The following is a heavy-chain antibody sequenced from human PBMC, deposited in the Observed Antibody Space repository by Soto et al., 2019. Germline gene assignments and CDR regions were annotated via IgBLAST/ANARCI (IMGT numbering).Heavy chain of an antibody. Sequence: QVQLQESGPGLVKPSGTLSLTCAVSGDSVSSPYYWCWVRQPPGKGLERIGEVFHTGTTSCNPSLGGRVTISMGRSNIALCRDLSSVAAADAAVYYCARSAGWYAVHSWGPGTLVIVSS. CDR2: VFHTGTT. J-gene: IGHJ4*02. V-gene: IGHV4-4*02. CDR1: GDSVSSPYY. D-gene: IGHD6-19*01. CDR3: ARSAGWYAVHS.